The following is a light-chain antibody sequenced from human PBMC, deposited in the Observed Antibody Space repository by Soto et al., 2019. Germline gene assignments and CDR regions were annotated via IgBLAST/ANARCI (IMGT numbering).Light chain of an antibody. Sequence: EIVLTQSPATLSLSPGERATLSCRASQSVSSYLAWYQQKPDQAPRLLIYDASNRATGIPARFSGSGSGTDFTLTISGLEPEDFAVYYCQEYGTSRTFGQGTKVDIK. CDR3: QEYGTSRT. J-gene: IGKJ1*01. V-gene: IGKV3-11*01. CDR2: DAS. CDR1: QSVSSY.